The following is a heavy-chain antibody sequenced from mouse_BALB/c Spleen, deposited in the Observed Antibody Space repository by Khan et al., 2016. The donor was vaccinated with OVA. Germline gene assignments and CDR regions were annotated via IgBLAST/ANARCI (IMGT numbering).Heavy chain of an antibody. V-gene: IGHV14-1*02. CDR3: ARSGYSAWFAY. Sequence: EVQLQESGAKLVRPGALVKLSCKASGFNIKDYYMHWVKQRPEQGLEWIGWIDPENGDTIYDPKFQGKASITADTSSNTAYLQLSSLASEDTAVYYCARSGYSAWFAYWGQGTLVTVSA. CDR1: GFNIKDYY. J-gene: IGHJ3*01. CDR2: IDPENGDT.